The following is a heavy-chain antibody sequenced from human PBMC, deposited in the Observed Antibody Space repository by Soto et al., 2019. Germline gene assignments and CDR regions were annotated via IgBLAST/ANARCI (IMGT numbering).Heavy chain of an antibody. J-gene: IGHJ4*02. D-gene: IGHD3-22*01. V-gene: IGHV4-34*01. CDR2: INHSGST. Sequence: PSETLALTCAVSGGCFSGYYWTWIRQPPGTGLEWIGEINHSGSTNYNPSLKSRVTISVDTSKNQFSLRMTSVTAADTAVYYCARQFDSSGYYYLSSFDYWGQGTLVTVSS. CDR3: ARQFDSSGYYYLSSFDY. CDR1: GGCFSGYY.